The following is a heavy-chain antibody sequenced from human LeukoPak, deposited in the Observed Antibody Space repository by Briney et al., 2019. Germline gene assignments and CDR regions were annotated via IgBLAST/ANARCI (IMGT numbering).Heavy chain of an antibody. D-gene: IGHD6-6*01. CDR3: ARVMAARREDLNWFDP. CDR2: IYYSGNT. J-gene: IGHJ5*02. V-gene: IGHV4-34*01. CDR1: GGSFSGYY. Sequence: SETLSRTCAVYGGSFSGYYWSWIRQPPGEGLEWIGSIYYSGNTYNPSLKSRVTISVDTSKNQFSLNLTSVNAADTAVYYCARVMAARREDLNWFDPWGQGTLVTVSS.